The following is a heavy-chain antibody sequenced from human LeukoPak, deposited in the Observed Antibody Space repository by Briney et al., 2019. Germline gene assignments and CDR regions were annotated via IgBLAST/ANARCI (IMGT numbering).Heavy chain of an antibody. CDR1: GGSISSSSYY. V-gene: IGHV4-39*07. CDR3: ARDQSPGYSWY. CDR2: IYYRGGT. Sequence: PSETLSLTCTVSGGSISSSSYYWGWLRQPPGKGLEWIGSIYYRGGTYYNPSLKSRITISVDTSKIQFSLQLSSVTAAGTGVYYCARDQSPGYSWYWGQGTLVTVSS. D-gene: IGHD5-18*01. J-gene: IGHJ4*02.